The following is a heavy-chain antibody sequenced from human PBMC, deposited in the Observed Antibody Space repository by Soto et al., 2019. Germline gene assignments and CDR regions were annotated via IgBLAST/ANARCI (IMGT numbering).Heavy chain of an antibody. J-gene: IGHJ4*02. D-gene: IGHD4-17*01. CDR3: VRDNYGDYDY. Sequence: QVQLQESGPGLVKPSQTLSLTCTVSGGSFSSGDYYWSWIRQPPGKGLEWIGYIYYSASTHYNPSLRSWVTISLDTSKNQFSLKLSSVTAADTAVYYCVRDNYGDYDYWGQGTLVTVSS. CDR2: IYYSAST. V-gene: IGHV4-30-4*01. CDR1: GGSFSSGDYY.